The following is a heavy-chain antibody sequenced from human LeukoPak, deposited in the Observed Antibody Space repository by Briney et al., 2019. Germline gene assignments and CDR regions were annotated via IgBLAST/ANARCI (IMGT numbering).Heavy chain of an antibody. CDR2: IYSDGST. CDR1: GFSVRINY. J-gene: IGHJ5*02. CDR3: ATPSVVPTYYYESSGYYYA. V-gene: IGHV3-53*01. Sequence: GGSLRLSCAVSGFSVRINYMTWVRQAPGKGLEWVAGIYSDGSTYYAASVKGRFSISRDSSKNTLYLQMNSLRAEDTAVYYCATPSVVPTYYYESSGYYYAWGQGTLVTVSS. D-gene: IGHD3-22*01.